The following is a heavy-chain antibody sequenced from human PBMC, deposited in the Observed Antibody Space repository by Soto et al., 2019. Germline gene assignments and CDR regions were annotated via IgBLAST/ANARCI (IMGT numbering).Heavy chain of an antibody. Sequence: QVQLVESGGGVVQPGRSLRLSCAASGFTFSSYGMHWVRQAPGKGLEWVAVISYDGSNKYYADSVKGRFTISRDNSKNTLYLQMNSLRAEDTAVYYCAKSRGVYCSSTSCYAFDPWSQGTLVTVSS. CDR2: ISYDGSNK. CDR3: AKSRGVYCSSTSCYAFDP. CDR1: GFTFSSYG. D-gene: IGHD2-2*01. V-gene: IGHV3-30*18. J-gene: IGHJ5*02.